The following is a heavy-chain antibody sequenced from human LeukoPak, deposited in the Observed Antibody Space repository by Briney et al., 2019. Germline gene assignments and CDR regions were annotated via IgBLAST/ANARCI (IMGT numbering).Heavy chain of an antibody. D-gene: IGHD5-12*01. J-gene: IGHJ6*02. CDR1: GGSISSYY. CDR2: IYYSGST. CDR3: ARHGAATISEAHYYYGMDV. Sequence: PSETLSLTCTVSGGSISSYYWSWIRQPPGKGLEWIGYIYYSGSTNYNPSLKSRVTISVDTSKNQFSLKLSSVTAADTAVYYCARHGAATISEAHYYYGMDVWGQGTTVTVSS. V-gene: IGHV4-59*08.